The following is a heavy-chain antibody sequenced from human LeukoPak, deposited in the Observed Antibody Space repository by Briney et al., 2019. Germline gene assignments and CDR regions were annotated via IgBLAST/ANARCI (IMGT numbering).Heavy chain of an antibody. V-gene: IGHV4-30-4*01. J-gene: IGHJ4*02. D-gene: IGHD4/OR15-4a*01. CDR1: GGSISSGDYY. CDR3: QRGAGEDYFDY. Sequence: PSQTLSLTCTVSGGSISSGDYYWSWIRQPPGKGLEWIGYIYYSGSTYYNPSLKSRVTISVDTSKNQFPLKLSSVTAADTAVYYCQRGAGEDYFDYWGQGTLVTVSS. CDR2: IYYSGST.